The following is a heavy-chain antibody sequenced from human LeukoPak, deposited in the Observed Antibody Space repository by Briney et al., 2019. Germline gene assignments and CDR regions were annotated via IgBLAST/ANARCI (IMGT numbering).Heavy chain of an antibody. V-gene: IGHV3-21*01. CDR3: ARVLYFDWLDAY. D-gene: IGHD3-9*01. CDR1: GFTFSSYS. J-gene: IGHJ4*02. Sequence: GGSLRLSCAASGFTFSSYSMNWVRQAPGKGLEWVSSISSSGDYIYYADSVKGRFTISRDNAKSSLFLQMNSLRAEDTAVYYCARVLYFDWLDAYWGQGTLVTVSS. CDR2: ISSSGDYI.